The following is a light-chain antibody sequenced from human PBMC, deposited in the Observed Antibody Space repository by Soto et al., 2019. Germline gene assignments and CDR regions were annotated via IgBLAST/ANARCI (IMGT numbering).Light chain of an antibody. CDR2: GAS. J-gene: IGKJ1*01. V-gene: IGKV1-39*01. Sequence: DVQLTQSPSSLSASIGDTVTISCHSSQSITTSVDWYQQKTGKPPALLIYGASALQIGVPHRFSASGSGTDFTLTITSLQHEDFATYYCQQSYSLPLTFGQGTQVDIK. CDR1: QSITTS. CDR3: QQSYSLPLT.